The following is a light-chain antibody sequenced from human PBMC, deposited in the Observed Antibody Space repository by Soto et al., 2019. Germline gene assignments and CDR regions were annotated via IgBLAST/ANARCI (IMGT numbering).Light chain of an antibody. V-gene: IGLV2-14*01. CDR3: QSFDSTLSGSKV. CDR2: EVS. J-gene: IGLJ3*02. Sequence: QSALTQPASVSGSPGQSITISCTGTSSDFGDYDYVSWYLQHPGKVPKLMIYEVSNRPSGVSNRFSGSKSGTSASLAISDLQAEDEAAYFCQSFDSTLSGSKVFGGGTKLTVL. CDR1: SSDFGDYDY.